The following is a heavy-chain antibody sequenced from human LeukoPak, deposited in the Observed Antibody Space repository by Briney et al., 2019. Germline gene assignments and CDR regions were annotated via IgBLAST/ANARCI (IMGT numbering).Heavy chain of an antibody. D-gene: IGHD3-10*01. CDR1: GGSISSNSYY. CDR3: ARDAGFWTMVRGATYFDY. J-gene: IGHJ4*02. CDR2: IYYSGST. Sequence: SETLSLTCTVSGGSISSNSYYWGWIRQPPGKGLEWIGSIYYSGSTYYNPSLKSRVTISVDTSKNQFSLKLSSVTAADTAVYYCARDAGFWTMVRGATYFDYWGQGTLVTVSS. V-gene: IGHV4-39*07.